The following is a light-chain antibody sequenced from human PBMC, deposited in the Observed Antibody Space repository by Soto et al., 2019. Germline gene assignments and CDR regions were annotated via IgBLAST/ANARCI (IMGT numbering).Light chain of an antibody. J-gene: IGKJ1*01. Sequence: EIVFTQSPGTLSLSPGERSTLSCRASQSVSSSYLAWYQQKPGQAPRLLIYDASSRATGISDRFSGSGSGTDFTFTISRLEPEDLAVYYCQHYDSSQWTFGQGTKVNI. CDR3: QHYDSSQWT. V-gene: IGKV3-20*01. CDR1: QSVSSSY. CDR2: DAS.